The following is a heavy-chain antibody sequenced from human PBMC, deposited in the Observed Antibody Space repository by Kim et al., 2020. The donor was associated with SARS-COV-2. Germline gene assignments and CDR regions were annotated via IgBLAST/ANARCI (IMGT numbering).Heavy chain of an antibody. V-gene: IGHV3-23*01. CDR1: GFSFNNYA. CDR3: AKVTSGSSGWFEYFQY. CDR2: IRDSGGSR. D-gene: IGHD6-19*01. Sequence: GGSLRLSCAASGFSFNNYAMSWVRQAPGKGLEWVSGIRDSGGSREYADSVKDRFSISRDNSKNTLYLQMDSLRAEDTAVYYCAKVTSGSSGWFEYFQYWGQGTLVTVSS. J-gene: IGHJ1*01.